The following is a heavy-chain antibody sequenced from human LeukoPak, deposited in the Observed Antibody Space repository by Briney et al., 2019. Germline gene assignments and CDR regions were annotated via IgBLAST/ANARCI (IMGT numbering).Heavy chain of an antibody. Sequence: PGGSLRLSCAASGFTFSSYWMTWFRQAPGKGLEWVAVISYDGSNKYYADSVKGRFTISRDNSKNTLYLQMNSLRAEDTAVYYCARDGLPIQLWSHYFDYWGQGTLVTVSS. CDR3: ARDGLPIQLWSHYFDY. CDR2: ISYDGSNK. V-gene: IGHV3-30-3*01. D-gene: IGHD5-18*01. CDR1: GFTFSSYW. J-gene: IGHJ4*02.